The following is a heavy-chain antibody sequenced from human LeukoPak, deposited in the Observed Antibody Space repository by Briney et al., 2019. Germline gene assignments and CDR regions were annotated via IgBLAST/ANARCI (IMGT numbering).Heavy chain of an antibody. CDR2: IYYSGST. CDR3: ARVPYYYGSGSLSY. V-gene: IGHV4-39*07. Sequence: SETLSLTCSVSGDSISTSSYYWGWIRQPPGKGLEWIGTIYYSGSTYYNPSLKSRVTISVDTSKNQFSLKLSSVTAADTAVYYCARVPYYYGSGSLSYWGQGTLVTVSS. J-gene: IGHJ4*02. CDR1: GDSISTSSYY. D-gene: IGHD3-10*01.